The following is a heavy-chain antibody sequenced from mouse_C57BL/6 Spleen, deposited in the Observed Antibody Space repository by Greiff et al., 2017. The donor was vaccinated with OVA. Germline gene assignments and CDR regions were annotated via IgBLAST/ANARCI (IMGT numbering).Heavy chain of an antibody. Sequence: VKLQQPGAELVKPGASVKMSCKASGYTFTSYWITWVKQRPGQGLEWIGDIYPGSGSTNYNEKFKSKATLTVDTSSSTAYMQHSSLTSADSAVYYCARSGIYAMYYWGQGTSVTVSS. CDR2: IYPGSGST. CDR3: ARSGIYAMYY. D-gene: IGHD1-3*01. CDR1: GYTFTSYW. J-gene: IGHJ4*01. V-gene: IGHV1-55*01.